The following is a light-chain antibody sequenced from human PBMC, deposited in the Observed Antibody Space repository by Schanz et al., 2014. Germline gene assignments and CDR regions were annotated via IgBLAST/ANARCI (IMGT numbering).Light chain of an antibody. Sequence: EIVLTQSPGTLSVSPGERATLSCRASQSVSSNLAWYQQKPGQAPRLLIYGASNRATGIPDRFSGSGSGTDFTLTISRLEPEDFAVFYCQQYHTSPYTFGQGTKLEIK. J-gene: IGKJ2*01. CDR3: QQYHTSPYT. V-gene: IGKV3-20*01. CDR1: QSVSSN. CDR2: GAS.